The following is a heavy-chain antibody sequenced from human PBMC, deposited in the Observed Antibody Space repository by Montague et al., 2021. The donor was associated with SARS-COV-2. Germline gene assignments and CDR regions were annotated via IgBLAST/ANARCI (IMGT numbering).Heavy chain of an antibody. CDR1: GDSVAGLRRR. D-gene: IGHD6-19*01. J-gene: IGHJ4*02. CDR3: VRYSGWFYFDF. V-gene: IGHV6-1*01. Sequence: CAISGDSVAGLRRRSGEHTSYPSHTDESLAVTCFKTKWYSDCAPSVRGRLTVNPDASKNEFSLELNYVTPEDTAVYYCVRYSGWFYFDFWGQGTLVTVSS. CDR2: TCFKTKWYS.